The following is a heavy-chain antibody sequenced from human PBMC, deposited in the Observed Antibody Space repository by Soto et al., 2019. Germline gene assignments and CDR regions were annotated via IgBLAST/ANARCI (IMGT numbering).Heavy chain of an antibody. V-gene: IGHV5-51*01. CDR2: IYPGDSDT. Sequence: GESLKISCKGSGYSFTSYWIGWVRQMPGKGLEWMGIIYPGDSDTRYSPSFQGQVTISADKSISTAYLQWSSLKASDTAMYYCATHRTIFGVAFDYWGQGTLVTVSS. CDR1: GYSFTSYW. J-gene: IGHJ4*02. D-gene: IGHD3-3*01. CDR3: ATHRTIFGVAFDY.